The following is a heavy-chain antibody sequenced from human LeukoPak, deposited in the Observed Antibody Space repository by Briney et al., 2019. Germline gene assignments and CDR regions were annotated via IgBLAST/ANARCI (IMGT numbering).Heavy chain of an antibody. J-gene: IGHJ4*02. CDR1: GYTFTGYY. D-gene: IGHD5-18*01. CDR3: AKEKSGYSYGSFDY. CDR2: INPNSGST. V-gene: IGHV1-2*02. Sequence: ASVKVSCKASGYTFTGYYMHWVRQAPGQGLEWMGWINPNSGSTNYAQKFQGRVTMTRDTSISTAYMELSRLRSDDTAVYYCAKEKSGYSYGSFDYWGQGTLVTVSS.